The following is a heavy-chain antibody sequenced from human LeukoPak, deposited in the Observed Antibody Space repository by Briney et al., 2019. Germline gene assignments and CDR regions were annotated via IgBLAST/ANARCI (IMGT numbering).Heavy chain of an antibody. CDR3: AKDMVIVVVSYFDY. J-gene: IGHJ4*02. CDR2: ISGSGGST. V-gene: IGHV3-23*01. D-gene: IGHD3-22*01. CDR1: GFTFSSYA. Sequence: PGGSLRLSCAPSGFTFSSYAMSWVRQAPGKGLEWVSAISGSGGSTYYADSVKGRFTISRDNSKNTLYLQMNSLRAEDTAVYYCAKDMVIVVVSYFDYWGQGTLVTVSS.